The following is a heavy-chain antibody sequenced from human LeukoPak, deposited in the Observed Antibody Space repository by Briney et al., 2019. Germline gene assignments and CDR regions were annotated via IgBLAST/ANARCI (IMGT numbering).Heavy chain of an antibody. Sequence: SGGSLRLSCAASGFTFSSYSMNWVRQAPGKGLEWVSSISSSSSYIYYADSVKGRFTISRDNAKNSLYLQMNSLRAEDTAVYYCARIAVAGSGPLKPFDPWGQGTLVTVSS. CDR2: ISSSSSYI. J-gene: IGHJ5*02. D-gene: IGHD6-19*01. CDR3: ARIAVAGSGPLKPFDP. V-gene: IGHV3-21*01. CDR1: GFTFSSYS.